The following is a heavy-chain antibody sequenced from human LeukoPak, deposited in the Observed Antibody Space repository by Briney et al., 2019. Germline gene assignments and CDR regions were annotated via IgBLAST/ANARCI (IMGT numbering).Heavy chain of an antibody. Sequence: PGGSLRLSCAASGLTFINFGMTWVRQAPGKGLEWVSAISGSAVITFYADSAKGRFTISRDNSKNTLCLQMNSLRAEDTALYYCAKSRLSGINDAFDIWGQGTMVTVSS. V-gene: IGHV3-23*01. CDR2: ISGSAVIT. J-gene: IGHJ3*02. D-gene: IGHD3-3*01. CDR1: GLTFINFG. CDR3: AKSRLSGINDAFDI.